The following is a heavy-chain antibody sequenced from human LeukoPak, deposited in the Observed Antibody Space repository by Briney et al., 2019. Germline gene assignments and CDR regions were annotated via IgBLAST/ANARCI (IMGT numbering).Heavy chain of an antibody. D-gene: IGHD1-14*01. V-gene: IGHV3-33*01. Sequence: GGSLRLSCAASGFTFSSYGMHWVRQAPGKGLEWVAVIWYDGSNKYYADSVKGRFTISRDNSKNTLYLQMNGLRAEDTAVYYCARDSRYHSVSDYWGQGTLVTVSS. CDR1: GFTFSSYG. CDR3: ARDSRYHSVSDY. J-gene: IGHJ4*02. CDR2: IWYDGSNK.